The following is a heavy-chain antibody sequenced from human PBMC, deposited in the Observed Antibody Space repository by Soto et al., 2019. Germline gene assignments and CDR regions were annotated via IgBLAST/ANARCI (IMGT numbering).Heavy chain of an antibody. Sequence: GGSLRLSCAASGFTFSTYGMHWVRQAPGKGLEWVALIWSDGSNKYYADSVKGRFTISRDNSKKTLYLQMNSLRAEDTAVYYCAKDRHRSGSPHPFDYWGQGTLVTVSS. D-gene: IGHD3-22*01. CDR1: GFTFSTYG. J-gene: IGHJ4*02. V-gene: IGHV3-33*06. CDR2: IWSDGSNK. CDR3: AKDRHRSGSPHPFDY.